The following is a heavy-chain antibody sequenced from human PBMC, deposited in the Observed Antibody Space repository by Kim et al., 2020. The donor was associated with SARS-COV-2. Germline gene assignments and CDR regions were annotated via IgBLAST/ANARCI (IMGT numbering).Heavy chain of an antibody. V-gene: IGHV3-23*01. Sequence: KGRFTISRDDSKNTLYLQMNSLRAEDTAVYYCAKADRGDYYDSSGYYPHYWGQGTLVTVSS. CDR3: AKADRGDYYDSSGYYPHY. J-gene: IGHJ4*02. D-gene: IGHD3-22*01.